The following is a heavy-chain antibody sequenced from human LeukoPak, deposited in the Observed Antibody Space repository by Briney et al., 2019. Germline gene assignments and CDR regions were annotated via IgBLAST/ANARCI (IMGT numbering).Heavy chain of an antibody. CDR2: IYSGGST. CDR3: ATDRSRLRGHIVVVVAATTALGY. V-gene: IGHV3-53*01. Sequence: PGGSLRLSCAASGFTVSSNYMSWVRQAPGKGLEWVSVIYSGGSTYYADSVKGRFTISRDNSKNTLYLQMNSLRAEDTAVYYCATDRSRLRGHIVVVVAATTALGYWGQGTLVTVSS. CDR1: GFTVSSNY. D-gene: IGHD2-15*01. J-gene: IGHJ4*02.